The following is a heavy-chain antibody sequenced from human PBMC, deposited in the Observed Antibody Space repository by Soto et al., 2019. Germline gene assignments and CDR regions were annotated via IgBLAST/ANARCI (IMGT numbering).Heavy chain of an antibody. D-gene: IGHD6-19*01. CDR1: GFTFSTYS. CDR2: ISSSSTI. V-gene: IGHV3-48*01. CDR3: ARERGSGWAFDY. Sequence: EVQLVESGGDLVQPGGSLRLSCAASGFTFSTYSMNWVRQAQGKGLEWVSSISSSSTIYYADSVKGRFTISRDNVQNSLYLQMHSLRAEDTAVYYCARERGSGWAFDYWCQGTLVTVSS. J-gene: IGHJ4*02.